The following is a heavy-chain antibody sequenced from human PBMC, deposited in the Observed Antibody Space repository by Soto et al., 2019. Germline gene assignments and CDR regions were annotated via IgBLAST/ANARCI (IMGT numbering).Heavy chain of an antibody. Sequence: QVQLQESGPGLVKPSETLSLTCTVSGGSISSYYWSWIRQPPGKGLEWIGYIYNSGRTNYNPSLKSRVTISVDTSKIQFSLKLGSVTAADTAVYYCARRYGYSCDYWGQGTLITVS. CDR2: IYNSGRT. CDR3: ARRYGYSCDY. V-gene: IGHV4-59*08. CDR1: GGSISSYY. D-gene: IGHD1-1*01. J-gene: IGHJ4*02.